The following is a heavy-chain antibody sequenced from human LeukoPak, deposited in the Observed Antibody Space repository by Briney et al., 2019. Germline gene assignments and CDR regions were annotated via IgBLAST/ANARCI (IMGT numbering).Heavy chain of an antibody. J-gene: IGHJ3*01. CDR2: ISGDGGGT. Sequence: PGGSLRLSCAASGFISDHYAMHWVRQAPGKGLEWVSRISGDGGGTYYTDSVRGRFTIFRDNSKNSLYLQMNGLTTEDTALYYCAKESDAFDLWGQGTMVSVSS. V-gene: IGHV3-43*02. CDR1: GFISDHYA. CDR3: AKESDAFDL.